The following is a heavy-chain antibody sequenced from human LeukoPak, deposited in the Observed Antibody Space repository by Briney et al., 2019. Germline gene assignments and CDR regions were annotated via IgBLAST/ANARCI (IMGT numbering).Heavy chain of an antibody. Sequence: PGGSLRLSCAASGFTFSSYSMNWVRQAPGKGLEWVSSISSSSYIYYADSVKGRFTISRDNAKNSLYLQMNSLRAEDTAVYYCARDITMIVVVTSYFDYWGQGTLVTVSS. D-gene: IGHD3-22*01. V-gene: IGHV3-21*01. CDR3: ARDITMIVVVTSYFDY. CDR1: GFTFSSYS. CDR2: ISSSSYI. J-gene: IGHJ4*02.